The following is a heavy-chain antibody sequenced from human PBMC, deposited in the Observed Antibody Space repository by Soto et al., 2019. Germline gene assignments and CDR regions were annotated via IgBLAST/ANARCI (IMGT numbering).Heavy chain of an antibody. D-gene: IGHD4-17*01. CDR1: GGSISSYY. Sequence: QVQLQESGPGLVKPSETLSLTCTVSGGSISSYYWSWIRQPPGKGLEWIGYIYYSGSTNYNPSLTSRSTKPEATSKNQLSLKLSSVTAADTAVYCCARNKHDYGDERVWFDPWGQGTLVTVSS. CDR3: ARNKHDYGDERVWFDP. J-gene: IGHJ5*02. V-gene: IGHV4-59*01. CDR2: IYYSGST.